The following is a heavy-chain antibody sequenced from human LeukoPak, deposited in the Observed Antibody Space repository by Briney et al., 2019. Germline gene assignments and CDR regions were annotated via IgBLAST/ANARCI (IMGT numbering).Heavy chain of an antibody. CDR1: GYTFTSYG. CDR3: ARFGVPYSNYYYYMDV. D-gene: IGHD4-11*01. V-gene: IGHV1-18*01. CDR2: ISAYNGNT. Sequence: GASVKVSCNASGYTFTSYGISWVRQAPGQGLEWMGWISAYNGNTNYAQKLQGRVTMTTDTSTSTAYMELRSLRSDDTAVYYCARFGVPYSNYYYYMDVWGKGTTVTVSS. J-gene: IGHJ6*03.